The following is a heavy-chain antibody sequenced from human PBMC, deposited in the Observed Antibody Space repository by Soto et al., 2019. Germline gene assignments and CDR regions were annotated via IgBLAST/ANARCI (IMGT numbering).Heavy chain of an antibody. Sequence: QVQLQESGPGLVKPSETLSLTCTVSGGSISSYYWSWIRQPPGKGLEWIGYIYYSGSTNYNPSLKSRVTISVDTSKNQFSLKLSSVTAEYTAVYYCARAVWASDAFDIWGQGTMVTVSS. CDR1: GGSISSYY. J-gene: IGHJ3*02. CDR3: ARAVWASDAFDI. D-gene: IGHD3-16*01. CDR2: IYYSGST. V-gene: IGHV4-59*01.